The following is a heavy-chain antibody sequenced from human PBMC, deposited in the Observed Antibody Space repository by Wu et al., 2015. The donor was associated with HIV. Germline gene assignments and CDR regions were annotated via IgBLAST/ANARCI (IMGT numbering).Heavy chain of an antibody. D-gene: IGHD3-3*01. V-gene: IGHV1-46*01. CDR2: INPSGDST. J-gene: IGHJ6*03. Sequence: QVQLVQSRAEVKKPGASVKVSCKASGFTFTNYYFHWVRQAPGQGLEWMGIINPSGDSTRYAQKFQGRVTMTRDTSTRTVYMELRSLRSDDTAVYYCARDRFFGVVIKDYYYYMDVWGKGTTVTVSS. CDR1: GFTFTNYY. CDR3: ARDRFFGVVIKDYYYYMDV.